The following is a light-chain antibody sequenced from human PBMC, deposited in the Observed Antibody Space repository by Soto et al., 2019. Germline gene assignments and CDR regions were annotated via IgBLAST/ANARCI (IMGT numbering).Light chain of an antibody. CDR2: SAS. V-gene: IGKV1-5*01. Sequence: DIQMTQSPSTLSAFVGDTVTITCRASQSISELLAWYQQKAGQAPKLLIYSASSLVSGVPPRFRGSASGTEFTLSISSLQREDFATYFCQQSSNIPWTFGQGTKVEMK. CDR3: QQSSNIPWT. J-gene: IGKJ1*01. CDR1: QSISEL.